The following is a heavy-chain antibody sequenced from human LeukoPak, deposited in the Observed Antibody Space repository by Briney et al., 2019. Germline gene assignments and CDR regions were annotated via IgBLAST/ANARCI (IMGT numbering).Heavy chain of an antibody. Sequence: GGSLRLSCAGSGFTFSSYWMSWVRQAPGKGLEWVANINEDGSEKYYVESVKGRFTISRDNAKNSLYLQMGSLRAEDTAVYYCARDGPHYDFWSGPAYWGQGTLVTVSS. CDR1: GFTFSSYW. CDR3: ARDGPHYDFWSGPAY. J-gene: IGHJ4*02. D-gene: IGHD3-3*01. V-gene: IGHV3-7*05. CDR2: INEDGSEK.